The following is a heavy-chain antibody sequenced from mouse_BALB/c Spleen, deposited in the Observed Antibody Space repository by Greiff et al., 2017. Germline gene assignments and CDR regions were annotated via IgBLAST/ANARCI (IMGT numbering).Heavy chain of an antibody. J-gene: IGHJ3*01. CDR2: INPNNGGT. Sequence: VQLQQSGPELVKPGASVKIPCKASGYTFTDYNMDWVKQSHGKSLEWIGDINPNNGGTIYNQKFKGKATLTVDKSSSTAYMELRSLTSEDTAVYYCARYYGSSGAWFAYWGQGTLVTVSA. CDR3: ARYYGSSGAWFAY. V-gene: IGHV1-18*01. D-gene: IGHD1-1*01. CDR1: GYTFTDYN.